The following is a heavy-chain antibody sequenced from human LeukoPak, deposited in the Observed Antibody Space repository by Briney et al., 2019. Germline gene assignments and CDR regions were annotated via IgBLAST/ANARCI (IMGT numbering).Heavy chain of an antibody. CDR1: GYTFTSYY. CDR2: INPSGGGT. D-gene: IGHD2-2*01. J-gene: IGHJ3*02. V-gene: IGHV1-46*01. CDR3: ARDIVVVPAAINGAFDI. Sequence: ASVKVSCKASGYTFTSYYMHWVRQAPGQGLEWMGIINPSGGGTSSAQKFQGRVTMTRDMSTSTVYMELSSLRSEDTAVYYCARDIVVVPAAINGAFDIWGQGTMVTVSS.